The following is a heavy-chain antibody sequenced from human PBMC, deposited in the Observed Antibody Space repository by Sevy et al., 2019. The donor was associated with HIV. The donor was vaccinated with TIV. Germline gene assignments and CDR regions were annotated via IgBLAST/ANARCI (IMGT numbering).Heavy chain of an antibody. CDR1: GYTFTGYY. J-gene: IGHJ3*02. D-gene: IGHD3-10*01. Sequence: ASVKVSCKASGYTFTGYYMHWVRQAPGQGLEWMGWINPNSGGTNYAQKFQGRLTMTRETSISTAYMELGRLRSDDTAVYYCARDRNYYGSGRGAFDIWGQGTMVTVSS. CDR2: INPNSGGT. V-gene: IGHV1-2*02. CDR3: ARDRNYYGSGRGAFDI.